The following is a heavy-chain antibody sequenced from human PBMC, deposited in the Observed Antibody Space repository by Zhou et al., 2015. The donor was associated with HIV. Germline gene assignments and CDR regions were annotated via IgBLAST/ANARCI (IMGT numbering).Heavy chain of an antibody. D-gene: IGHD3-22*01. CDR3: AKAPDDSSGYYPGLDV. CDR2: LSYDGGNK. CDR1: GFTFSRFA. V-gene: IGHV3-30-3*02. Sequence: QVQLVESGGGVVQPGRSLRLSCVTSGFTFSRFAMHWVRQAPGKGLEWVAVLSYDGGNKYYADSVKGRFTISRDNSKNTLYLQMNSLRAEDTAVYYCAKAPDDSSGYYPGLDVWGKGDHGSPSPQ. J-gene: IGHJ6*04.